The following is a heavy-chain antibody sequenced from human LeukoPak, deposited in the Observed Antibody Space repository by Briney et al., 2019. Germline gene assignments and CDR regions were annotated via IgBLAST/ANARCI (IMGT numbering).Heavy chain of an antibody. CDR1: GGSISSSDSY. CDR2: ICFSRTT. Sequence: SETLSLTCTVSGGSISSSDSYWAWVRQPPGKGPEWIGSICFSRTTYYNPSLKSRVTMSIDTSKNDFSLKVASVTAADTAVYYCGRHFPETGRDEQPLEYWGQGSLFTVSS. J-gene: IGHJ4*02. CDR3: GRHFPETGRDEQPLEY. V-gene: IGHV4-39*01. D-gene: IGHD3-10*01.